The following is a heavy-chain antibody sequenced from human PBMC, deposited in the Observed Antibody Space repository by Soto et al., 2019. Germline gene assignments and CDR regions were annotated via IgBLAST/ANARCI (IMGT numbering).Heavy chain of an antibody. CDR3: ARWQCKVVNPLAV. CDR1: GGSLNNYY. V-gene: IGHV4-59*03. Sequence: SETLSLTCTGSGGSLNNYYWNWIRQPPGKGLEWIGYVSYSGRTNYNPSLKSRVNMLVDKSKNQFSLNLTSVTAADTAVYYCARWQCKVVNPLAVSGQGSIVPGSS. D-gene: IGHD2-15*01. J-gene: IGHJ3*01. CDR2: VSYSGRT.